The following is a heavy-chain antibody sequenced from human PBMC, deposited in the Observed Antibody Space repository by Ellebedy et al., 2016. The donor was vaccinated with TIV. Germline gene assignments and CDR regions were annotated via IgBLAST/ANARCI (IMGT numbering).Heavy chain of an antibody. V-gene: IGHV1-69*13. CDR1: GGTFISYA. J-gene: IGHJ6*02. D-gene: IGHD6-19*01. Sequence: ASVKVSXXASGGTFISYAISWVRQAPGQGLEWMGGIIPIFGTANHAQKFQGRVTITADESTSTAYMELSSLRSDDTAVYDCARGLIGSGYGMDVWGQGTTVTVSS. CDR3: ARGLIGSGYGMDV. CDR2: IIPIFGTA.